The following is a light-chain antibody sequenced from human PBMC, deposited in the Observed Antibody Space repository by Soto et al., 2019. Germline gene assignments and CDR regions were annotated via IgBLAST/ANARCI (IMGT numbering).Light chain of an antibody. Sequence: AIRMTQSPSSLSASTGDRATITSRASQGISSYLAWYQQKPGKAPKLLIYAASTLQSGVPSRFSGSGSGTAFTLTISCLQSEDFATYYCQQYYSYPPAFGPGTKVYIQ. CDR1: QGISSY. CDR2: AAS. V-gene: IGKV1-8*01. J-gene: IGKJ3*01. CDR3: QQYYSYPPA.